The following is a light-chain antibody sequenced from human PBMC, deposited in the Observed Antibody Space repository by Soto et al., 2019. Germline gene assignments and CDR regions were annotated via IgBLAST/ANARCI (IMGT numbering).Light chain of an antibody. J-gene: IGLJ2*01. V-gene: IGLV2-23*01. CDR1: SSDVGTYNL. Sequence: QPVLTQPASVSGSPGQSITISCTGTSSDVGTYNLVSWYQQHPAKAPKLMIYEGSKRPSGVSYRFSGSKSGNTASLTISGLQAEDEADYYCCSYVGRSTLVFGGGTKVTVL. CDR2: EGS. CDR3: CSYVGRSTLV.